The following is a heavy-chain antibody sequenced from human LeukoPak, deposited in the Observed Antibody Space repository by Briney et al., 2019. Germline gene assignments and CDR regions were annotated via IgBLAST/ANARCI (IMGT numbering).Heavy chain of an antibody. V-gene: IGHV3-23*01. Sequence: GGSLRLSCAASGFTFSSYAMSWVRQAPGKGLEWVSAISGSGGSTYYADSVKGRFTISRGNSKNTLYLQMNSLRAEDTAVYYCAKDRLRIVGATTWFDPWGQGTLVTVSS. J-gene: IGHJ5*02. D-gene: IGHD1-26*01. CDR2: ISGSGGST. CDR1: GFTFSSYA. CDR3: AKDRLRIVGATTWFDP.